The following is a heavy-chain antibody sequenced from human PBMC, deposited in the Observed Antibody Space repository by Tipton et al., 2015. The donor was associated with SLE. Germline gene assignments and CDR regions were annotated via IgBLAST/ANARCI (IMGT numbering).Heavy chain of an antibody. CDR1: GFNFSSHA. CDR3: AKDPGSTVPTI. J-gene: IGHJ4*02. Sequence: SLRLSCAASGFNFSSHAMYWVRQAPGKGLEWVAVIWYDGSNKYYADSVKGRFTISRDNSKSTMYLQMNSLRVEDTAIYYCAKDPGSTVPTIWGQGTLVTVSS. V-gene: IGHV3-33*06. D-gene: IGHD5-12*01. CDR2: IWYDGSNK.